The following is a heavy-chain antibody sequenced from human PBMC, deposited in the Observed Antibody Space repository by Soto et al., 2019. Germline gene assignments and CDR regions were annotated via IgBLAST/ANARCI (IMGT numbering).Heavy chain of an antibody. J-gene: IGHJ4*02. D-gene: IGHD6-19*01. CDR3: AKVERAVAGIID. Sequence: GGSLRLSCAASGFTFSSYAMSWVRQAPGKGLDWVSAISVSVGSTYYAGSVKGRFTISRDNSKNTLYLQMNSLRAEDTAVYYCAKVERAVAGIIDWGQGTLVTVSS. CDR1: GFTFSSYA. V-gene: IGHV3-23*01. CDR2: ISVSVGST.